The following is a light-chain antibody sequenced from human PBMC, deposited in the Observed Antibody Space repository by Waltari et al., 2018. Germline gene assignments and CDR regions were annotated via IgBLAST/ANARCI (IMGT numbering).Light chain of an antibody. J-gene: IGLJ3*02. Sequence: QSALTQPASVSRSPGQSLTISCPRTRRHVGGHNYVSWYQHLLGKAPKLMIYEVSNRPSGGSNRFSGSKAGNTASLTISGLQAEDEADYYCSSYTSSSTLEVFGGGTKLTVL. CDR2: EVS. CDR3: SSYTSSSTLEV. CDR1: RRHVGGHNY. V-gene: IGLV2-14*01.